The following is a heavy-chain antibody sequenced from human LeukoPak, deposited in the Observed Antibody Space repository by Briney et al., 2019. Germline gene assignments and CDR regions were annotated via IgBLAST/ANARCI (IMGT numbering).Heavy chain of an antibody. V-gene: IGHV3-53*01. D-gene: IGHD1-7*01. CDR2: IHNNGFT. CDR1: GFIVSSTH. J-gene: IGHJ2*01. CDR3: AQDWNYDSYFDL. Sequence: PGGSLRLSCAASGFIVSSTHMSWVRQAPGKGLEWVCIIHNNGFTYCTDSVKGRFSVSRDNSKNTGYLQMNSLRAEDTALYYCAQDWNYDSYFDLWGRGTPVTVSS.